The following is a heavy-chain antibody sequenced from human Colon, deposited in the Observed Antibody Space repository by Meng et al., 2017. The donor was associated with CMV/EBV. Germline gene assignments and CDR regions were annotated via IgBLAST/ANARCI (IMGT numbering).Heavy chain of an antibody. Sequence: GGSLRLSCGAASGFSVSENYMNWVRQAPGKGLEWVSVIYGGGTTHYADSVKGRFTISRDNSKNTLFLQMDSLRAEDTAVYYCTTDPQGRSAGVVYYNFFGLDVWGQGTTVTVSS. J-gene: IGHJ6*02. CDR1: GFSVSENY. D-gene: IGHD3-3*01. CDR2: IYGGGTT. V-gene: IGHV3-53*01. CDR3: TTDPQGRSAGVVYYNFFGLDV.